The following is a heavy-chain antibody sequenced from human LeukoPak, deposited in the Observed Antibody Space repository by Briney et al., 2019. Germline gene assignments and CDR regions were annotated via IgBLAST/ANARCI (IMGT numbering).Heavy chain of an antibody. CDR3: ARDGVVVVEYYYYGMDV. D-gene: IGHD2-15*01. CDR1: GYTLTELS. J-gene: IGHJ6*02. V-gene: IGHV1-69*13. CDR2: IIPIFGTA. Sequence: ASVKVSCKVSGYTLTELSMHWVRQAPGKGLEWMGGIIPIFGTANYAQKFQGRVTITADESTSTAYMELSSLRSEDTAVYYCARDGVVVVEYYYYGMDVWGQGTTVTVSS.